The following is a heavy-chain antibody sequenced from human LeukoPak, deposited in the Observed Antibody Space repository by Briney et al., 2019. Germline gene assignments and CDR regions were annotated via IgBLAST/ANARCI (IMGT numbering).Heavy chain of an antibody. CDR2: IGTGDDT. Sequence: QPGGSLRLSCAASGFTFSTYDMHWVRQVTGKGLEWVSAIGTGDDTYYLGSVKGRFTISRENAKNVLYLQMNSLRAEDTAVYYCAKAPRGIVGAPNPYYFDYWGQGTLVTVSS. CDR3: AKAPRGIVGAPNPYYFDY. J-gene: IGHJ4*02. D-gene: IGHD1-26*01. V-gene: IGHV3-13*01. CDR1: GFTFSTYD.